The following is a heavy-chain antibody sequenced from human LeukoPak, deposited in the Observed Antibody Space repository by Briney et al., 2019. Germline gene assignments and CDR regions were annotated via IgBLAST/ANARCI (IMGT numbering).Heavy chain of an antibody. J-gene: IGHJ3*01. CDR3: AREACSSGSCDAFDV. D-gene: IGHD2-15*01. V-gene: IGHV4-59*12. CDR2: IYYSGST. CDR1: GGSISSYY. Sequence: PSETLSLTCTVSGGSISSYYWSWIRQPPGKGLEWIGYIYYSGSTNYNPSLKSRVSMSVDTSKKQFSLKLSSVTAADTAVYYCAREACSSGSCDAFDVWGQGTMVTVSS.